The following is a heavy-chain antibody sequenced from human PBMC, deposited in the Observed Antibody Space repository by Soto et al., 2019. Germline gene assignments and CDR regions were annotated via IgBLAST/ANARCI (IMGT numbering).Heavy chain of an antibody. V-gene: IGHV4-34*01. CDR1: GGSFSGYY. D-gene: IGHD2-2*01. CDR2: INHSGST. J-gene: IGHJ4*02. Sequence: PSETLSLTCAVYGGSFSGYYWSWIRQPPGKGLEWIGEINHSGSTNYNPSLKSRVTTSVDTSKNQFSLKLSSVTAADTAVYYCARGRQLKNDIVVVPAASKEYYFDYWGQGTLVTVSS. CDR3: ARGRQLKNDIVVVPAASKEYYFDY.